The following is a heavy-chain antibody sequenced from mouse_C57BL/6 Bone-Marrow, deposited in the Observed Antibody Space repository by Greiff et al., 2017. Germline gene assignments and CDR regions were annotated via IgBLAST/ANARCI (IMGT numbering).Heavy chain of an antibody. CDR2: IDPSDSYT. V-gene: IGHV1-69*01. CDR3: AREVSSGYYAMDY. J-gene: IGHJ4*01. Sequence: QVQLQQPGAELVMPGASVKLSCKASGYTFTSYWMHWVKQRPGQGLEWIGEIDPSDSYTNYNQKFKGKSTLTVDKSSSPAYMQLSSLTSEDSAVYYCAREVSSGYYAMDYWGQGTSVTVSS. D-gene: IGHD3-2*02. CDR1: GYTFTSYW.